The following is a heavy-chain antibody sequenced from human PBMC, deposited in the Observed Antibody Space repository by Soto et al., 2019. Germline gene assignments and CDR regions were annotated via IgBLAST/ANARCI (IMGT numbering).Heavy chain of an antibody. J-gene: IGHJ4*02. CDR1: AFTFNNYA. CDR3: AKSRYSDSSGDFYDY. Sequence: EVQLLESGGGLVQPGGSLSLSCAASAFTFNNYAMSWVRQAPGKGLEWVSGIGGSGRTTYYADSVKGRFTISRDNTNNTLFLQMNSLRAEDTAVYYCAKSRYSDSSGDFYDYWGQGTLVTVSS. V-gene: IGHV3-23*01. CDR2: IGGSGRTT. D-gene: IGHD3-22*01.